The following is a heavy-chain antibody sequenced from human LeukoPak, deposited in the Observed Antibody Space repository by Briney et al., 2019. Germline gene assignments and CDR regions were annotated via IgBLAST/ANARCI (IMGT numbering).Heavy chain of an antibody. J-gene: IGHJ6*03. V-gene: IGHV1-46*01. Sequence: ASVKVSCKAFGYPFTAYYMYWVRQAPGQGPEWMGIINPSGGSTSYAQKFQGRVTMTRDMSTNTVYMELSSLRSDDTAVYYCARDGYSSGWYTQVVYYYYYMDVWGKGTTVTVSS. CDR1: GYPFTAYY. CDR3: ARDGYSSGWYTQVVYYYYYMDV. CDR2: INPSGGST. D-gene: IGHD6-19*01.